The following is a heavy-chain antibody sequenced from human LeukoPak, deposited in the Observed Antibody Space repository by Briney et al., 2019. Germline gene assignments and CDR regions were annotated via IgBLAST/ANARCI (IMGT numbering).Heavy chain of an antibody. CDR2: IYYSGRT. CDR1: GGSISSYY. J-gene: IGHJ4*02. CDR3: ARAVGTSRNFFDY. D-gene: IGHD4-23*01. Sequence: SETLSLTCTVSGGSISSYYWSWIRQPPGKGLEWIGYIYYSGRTNYNPSLKSRVTISVDTSKNQFSLKLSSVTAADTAVYCCARAVGTSRNFFDYWGQGTLVTVSS. V-gene: IGHV4-59*01.